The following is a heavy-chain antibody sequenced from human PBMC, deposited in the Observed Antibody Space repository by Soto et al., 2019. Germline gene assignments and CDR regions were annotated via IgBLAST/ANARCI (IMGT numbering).Heavy chain of an antibody. Sequence: SETLSLTCSVSGGSISGSYWSWIRQSPGKGLEWLGYVYYTGSTNYNPSLKSRVTISVDTSKNQFSLKLSSVTAADTAVYYCARGLAYYDFWSGTYYYYGMDVWGQGTTVTVSS. CDR3: ARGLAYYDFWSGTYYYYGMDV. J-gene: IGHJ6*02. CDR2: VYYTGST. V-gene: IGHV4-59*12. CDR1: GGSISGSY. D-gene: IGHD3-3*01.